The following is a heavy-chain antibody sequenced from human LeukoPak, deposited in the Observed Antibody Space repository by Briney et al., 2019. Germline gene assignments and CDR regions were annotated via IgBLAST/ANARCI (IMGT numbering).Heavy chain of an antibody. CDR2: IYYSGST. V-gene: IGHV4-59*01. D-gene: IGHD4-17*01. CDR1: GDSINSYY. CDR3: ARDGDDDYYYYMDV. Sequence: SETLSLTGTVSGDSINSYYWSWIRQPPGKGLEWIGYIYYSGSTNYNPSLKSRVTISVDTSKNQFSLKLSSVTAADTAVYYCARDGDDDYYYYMDVWGKGTTVTISS. J-gene: IGHJ6*03.